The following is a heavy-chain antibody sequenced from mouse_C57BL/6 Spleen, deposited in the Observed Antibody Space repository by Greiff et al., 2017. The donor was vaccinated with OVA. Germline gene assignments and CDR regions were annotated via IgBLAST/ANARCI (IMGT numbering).Heavy chain of an antibody. CDR3: ARRPTVVAPFDY. Sequence: EVQLQESGGGLVKPGGSLKLSCAASGFTFSSYTMSWVRQTPEKRLEWVATISGGGGNTYYPDSVKGRFTISRDNAKNTLYLQMSSLRSEDTALYYCARRPTVVAPFDYWGQGTTLTVSS. V-gene: IGHV5-9*01. J-gene: IGHJ2*01. CDR1: GFTFSSYT. CDR2: ISGGGGNT. D-gene: IGHD1-1*01.